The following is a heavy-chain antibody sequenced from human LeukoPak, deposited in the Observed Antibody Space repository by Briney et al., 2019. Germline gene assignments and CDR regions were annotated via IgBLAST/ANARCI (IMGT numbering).Heavy chain of an antibody. V-gene: IGHV3-30*02. J-gene: IGHJ4*02. Sequence: GGSLRLSCAASGFTFSSYGMNWVRQAPGKGLEWVAFIWYDGSDKYYADSVKGRFTISRDNSKNTLYLQMNSLRAEGTAVYYCAMDDFWSGYYNYWGQGTLVTVSS. CDR3: AMDDFWSGYYNY. CDR1: GFTFSSYG. CDR2: IWYDGSDK. D-gene: IGHD3-3*01.